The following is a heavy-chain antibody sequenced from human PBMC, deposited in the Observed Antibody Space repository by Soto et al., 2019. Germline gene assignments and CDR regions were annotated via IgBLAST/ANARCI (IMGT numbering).Heavy chain of an antibody. Sequence: SETLSLTCAVYGGSFSGYYWSWIRQPPGKGLEWIGEINHSGSTNYNPSLKSRVTISVDTSKNQFSLNLNSVTAADTAVYYCARGRWLRSAFDYWGQGTLVTVS. V-gene: IGHV4-34*01. J-gene: IGHJ4*02. CDR1: GGSFSGYY. CDR3: ARGRWLRSAFDY. CDR2: INHSGST. D-gene: IGHD5-12*01.